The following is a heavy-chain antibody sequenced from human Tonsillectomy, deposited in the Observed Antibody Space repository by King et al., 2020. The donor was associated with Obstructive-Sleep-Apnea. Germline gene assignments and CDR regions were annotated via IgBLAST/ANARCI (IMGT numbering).Heavy chain of an antibody. CDR2: ISYDGSNK. J-gene: IGHJ3*02. CDR3: ARDFAEIPYSSNWLWGGAFDI. D-gene: IGHD6-13*01. Sequence: VQLVESGGGVVQPGRSLRLSCAASGFTFRSYAMHWVRQAPGKGLEWVAVISYDGSNKNYADSVKGRFTISRDNSKNTLYLQMNSLRAEDTAVYYCARDFAEIPYSSNWLWGGAFDIWGQGTMVTVSS. CDR1: GFTFRSYA. V-gene: IGHV3-30*04.